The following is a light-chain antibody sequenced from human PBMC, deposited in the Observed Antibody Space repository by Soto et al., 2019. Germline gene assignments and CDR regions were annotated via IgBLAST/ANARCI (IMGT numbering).Light chain of an antibody. V-gene: IGKV3-15*01. CDR1: QSVSSN. J-gene: IGKJ1*01. CDR2: GTS. Sequence: EIVMTQSPATLSVSPGERATLSCRASQSVSSNLAWYQQKPGQPPRLLIYGTSTRPTGVPARFSGSGSETEFTLTISSLQSEDFAVYYCQQYSNWPWTFGLGTKVGI. CDR3: QQYSNWPWT.